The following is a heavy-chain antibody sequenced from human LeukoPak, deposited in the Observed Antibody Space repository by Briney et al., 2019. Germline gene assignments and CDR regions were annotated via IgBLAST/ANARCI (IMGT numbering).Heavy chain of an antibody. CDR2: IISSSSTI. CDR1: GFTFSIYS. Sequence: GGSLRLSCAASGFTFSIYSMNWVRQALGEGLGWVSYIISSSSTIYYADSVEGRFTITRKNTNNTLYLQINNLRDEETAVFYCARNANDMATVTIDYWGQGTLVTVSS. CDR3: ARNANDMATVTIDY. J-gene: IGHJ4*02. D-gene: IGHD4-17*01. V-gene: IGHV3-48*02.